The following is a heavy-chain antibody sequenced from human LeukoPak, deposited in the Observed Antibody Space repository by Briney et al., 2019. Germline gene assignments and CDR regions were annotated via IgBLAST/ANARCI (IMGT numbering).Heavy chain of an antibody. V-gene: IGHV3-30*02. J-gene: IGHJ4*02. Sequence: GRSLRPSCAASGFTSSNYAIHWVRQAPGRWLEWVAFIRTDGSINYYADSVKGRFTISRNNSKNTLYVQMNSLIAEDTAVYYCAKTPNGGDYAYYFDSWGQGTLVTVSS. D-gene: IGHD4-17*01. CDR3: AKTPNGGDYAYYFDS. CDR1: GFTSSNYA. CDR2: IRTDGSIN.